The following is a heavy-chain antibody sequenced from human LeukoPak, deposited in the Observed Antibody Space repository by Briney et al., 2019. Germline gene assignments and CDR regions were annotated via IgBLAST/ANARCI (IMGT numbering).Heavy chain of an antibody. CDR3: ARHRGGSFNNNSFDP. V-gene: IGHV4-59*08. J-gene: IGHJ5*02. CDR2: IYYSGST. Sequence: PSETLSLTCTVSGGSISSYYWSWIRQPPGKGLEWIGYIYYSGSTNYNPSLKSRVTISVDTSKNQFSLKLSSVTAADTAVYYCARHRGGSFNNNSFDPWGQGTLVTVSS. D-gene: IGHD1-26*01. CDR1: GGSISSYY.